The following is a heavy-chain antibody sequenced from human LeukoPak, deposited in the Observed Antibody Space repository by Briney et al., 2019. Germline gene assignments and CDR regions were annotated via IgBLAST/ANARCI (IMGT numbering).Heavy chain of an antibody. J-gene: IGHJ4*02. Sequence: GGSLRLSCAASGFTFSSYWMSWVRQAPGKGLEWVANIKQDGSEKYYVDSVKGRFTISRDNAKNSLYLQMNSLRAEDTAVYYCARGNRGAYCGGDCYHFDYWGQGTLVTVSS. D-gene: IGHD2-21*02. V-gene: IGHV3-7*03. CDR2: IKQDGSEK. CDR1: GFTFSSYW. CDR3: ARGNRGAYCGGDCYHFDY.